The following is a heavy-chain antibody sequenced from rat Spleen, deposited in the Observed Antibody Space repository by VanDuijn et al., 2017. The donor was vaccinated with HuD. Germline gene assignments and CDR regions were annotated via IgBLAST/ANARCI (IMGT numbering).Heavy chain of an antibody. V-gene: IGHV5S23*01. D-gene: IGHD1-11*01. Sequence: EVQLVESGGDLVQPGRSLRLSCTASGFTFSDYDMAWVRQAPTKGLEWIASISSGGDNTYYRDSVKGRFTVSRDDAKSTQSLQMDSLRSEDTATYYCARHGGLRNWFAYWGQGTLVTVSS. CDR3: ARHGGLRNWFAY. J-gene: IGHJ3*01. CDR2: ISSGGDNT. CDR1: GFTFSDYD.